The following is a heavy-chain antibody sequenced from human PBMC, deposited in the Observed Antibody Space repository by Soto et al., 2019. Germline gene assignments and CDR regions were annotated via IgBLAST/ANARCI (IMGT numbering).Heavy chain of an antibody. CDR1: GFTFSSYG. Sequence: QVQLVESGGGVVQPGTSLRLSCAASGFTFSSYGLYWVRQAPGKGLQWVAVISHNGVNKQYADSVKGRFTISRDNSKNPLYLQMSSLRPDDTAVYYCAKTGAVAAMGYHFDCWGQGTLVTVSS. J-gene: IGHJ4*02. CDR2: ISHNGVNK. D-gene: IGHD6-19*01. V-gene: IGHV3-30*18. CDR3: AKTGAVAAMGYHFDC.